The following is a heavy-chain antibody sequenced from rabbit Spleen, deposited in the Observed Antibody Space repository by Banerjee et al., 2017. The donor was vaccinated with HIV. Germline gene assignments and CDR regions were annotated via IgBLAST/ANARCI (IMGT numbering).Heavy chain of an antibody. D-gene: IGHD1-1*01. CDR2: IAGSSSGFT. CDR1: GFSFSSNDY. Sequence: QSLEESGGDLVKPGASLTLTCTASGFSFSSNDYMCWVRQAPGKGLEWISCIAGSSSGFTYSATWAKGRFTISRTSSTTVTLQMTSLTVADTATYFCARDLIGVIGWNFDFWGPWTLVTVS. V-gene: IGHV1S40*01. CDR3: ARDLIGVIGWNFDF. J-gene: IGHJ6*01.